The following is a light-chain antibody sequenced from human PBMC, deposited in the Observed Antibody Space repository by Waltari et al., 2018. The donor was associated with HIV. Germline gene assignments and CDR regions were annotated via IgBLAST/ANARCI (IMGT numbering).Light chain of an antibody. CDR3: QQYNSYST. Sequence: IQMNQSHYTLSASVVERVTIPCRASQSISSWLAWYQQKPGKAPKLLIYKATSLESGGPSRFSGSGSGTEFTLTISSLQPDDFATYYCQQYNSYSTFGQGTKLEIK. V-gene: IGKV1-5*03. CDR1: QSISSW. J-gene: IGKJ2*01. CDR2: KAT.